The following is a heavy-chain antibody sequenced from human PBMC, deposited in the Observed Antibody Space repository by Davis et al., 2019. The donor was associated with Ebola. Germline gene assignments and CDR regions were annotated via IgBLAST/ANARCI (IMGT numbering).Heavy chain of an antibody. J-gene: IGHJ4*02. CDR3: ARFSRGSIESY. D-gene: IGHD6-6*01. Sequence: GESLKISCAASGVSFSGYAMNWVRQAPGKGLEWVSRISGSYDTTFYSDSVRGRFTISRDNAKNALYLQMNSLRVEDTAVYYCARFSRGSIESYWGQGTLVTVSS. CDR1: GVSFSGYA. CDR2: ISGSYDTT. V-gene: IGHV3-23*01.